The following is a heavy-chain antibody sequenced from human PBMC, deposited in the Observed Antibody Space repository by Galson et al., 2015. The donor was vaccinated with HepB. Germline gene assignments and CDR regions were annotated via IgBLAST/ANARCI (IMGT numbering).Heavy chain of an antibody. J-gene: IGHJ4*02. V-gene: IGHV3-30-3*01. CDR1: GFTFSSYA. CDR2: ISYDGSNK. CDR3: ARDSRITIFGVVGGFIDY. D-gene: IGHD3-3*01. Sequence: SLRLSCAASGFTFSSYAMHWVRQAPGKGLEWVAVISYDGSNKYYADSVKGRFTISRDNSKNTLYLQMNSLRAEDTAVYYCARDSRITIFGVVGGFIDYWGQGTLVTVSS.